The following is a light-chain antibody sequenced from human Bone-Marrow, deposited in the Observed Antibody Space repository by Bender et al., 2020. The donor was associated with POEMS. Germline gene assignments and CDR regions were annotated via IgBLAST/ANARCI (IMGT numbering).Light chain of an antibody. CDR2: DVS. CDR1: SSDVGGYNC. V-gene: IGLV2-14*03. Sequence: QSALTQPASVSGSPGQSITISCTGTSSDVGGYNCVSWYQQHPGKAPKLMIYDVSNRPSGVSNRFSGSKSGNTASLTISGLQAEDEADYFCSSYASSTTLVVFGTGTRFTVL. J-gene: IGLJ1*01. CDR3: SSYASSTTLVV.